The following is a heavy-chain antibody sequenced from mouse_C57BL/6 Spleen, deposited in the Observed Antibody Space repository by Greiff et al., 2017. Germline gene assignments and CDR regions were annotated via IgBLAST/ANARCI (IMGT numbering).Heavy chain of an antibody. Sequence: EVKLVESGGDLVKPGGSRKLSCAASGFTFSSYGMSWVRQTPDKRLEWVATISSGGSYTYYPDSVKGRFTISRDNAKNTLYLHMRSLKSEDTAMYYCARSRLITTVVAGAMDYWGQGTSVTVSS. V-gene: IGHV5-6*01. CDR3: ARSRLITTVVAGAMDY. CDR2: ISSGGSYT. CDR1: GFTFSSYG. J-gene: IGHJ4*01. D-gene: IGHD1-1*01.